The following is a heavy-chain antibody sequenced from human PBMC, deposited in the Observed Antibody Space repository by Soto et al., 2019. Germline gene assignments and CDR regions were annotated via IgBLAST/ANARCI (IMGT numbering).Heavy chain of an antibody. D-gene: IGHD2-15*01. Sequence: GIPVKVGCESSGYTVIIYDMHLVRKAPGQGLERMGIINPSGGSTNYAQKLQGRVTMTRGTSTSTVYMELSSLRSEDTAVYYCARDRLVCRGGSYGRSFEDPWGWGTVVPVSS. V-gene: IGHV1-46*01. CDR2: INPSGGST. CDR1: GYTVIIYD. CDR3: ARDRLVCRGGSYGRSFEDP. J-gene: IGHJ5*02.